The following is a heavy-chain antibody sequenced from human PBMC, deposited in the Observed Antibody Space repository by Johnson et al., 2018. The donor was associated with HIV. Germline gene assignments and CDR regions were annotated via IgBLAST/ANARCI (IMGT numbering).Heavy chain of an antibody. J-gene: IGHJ3*02. Sequence: VQLMESGGGLVQPGGSLRLSCAASGFTVSSNYMSWVRQAPGKGLEWVSVIYSGGSPYYADSVKGRFTISRDNSKNTLYLQMNSLRAEDTAVYYCARDRAGIAAAADAFDIWGQGTMVTVSS. CDR3: ARDRAGIAAAADAFDI. D-gene: IGHD6-13*01. CDR1: GFTVSSNY. V-gene: IGHV3-66*02. CDR2: IYSGGSP.